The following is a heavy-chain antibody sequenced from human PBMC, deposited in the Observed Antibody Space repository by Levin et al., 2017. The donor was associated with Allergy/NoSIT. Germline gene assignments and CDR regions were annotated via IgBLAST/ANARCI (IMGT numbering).Heavy chain of an antibody. CDR1: GGSISTSTYH. CDR3: ARLFNGCPGDI. Sequence: SQTLSLTCTVSGGSISTSTYHWGWLRQPPGKGLEWIGSIYYRGNVYYSPSLESRVTLFVDTSNNQGALKLRSVTAADTAMYYCARLFNGCPGDIWGQGTMVTVSS. D-gene: IGHD5-24*01. CDR2: IYYRGNV. J-gene: IGHJ3*02. V-gene: IGHV4-39*01.